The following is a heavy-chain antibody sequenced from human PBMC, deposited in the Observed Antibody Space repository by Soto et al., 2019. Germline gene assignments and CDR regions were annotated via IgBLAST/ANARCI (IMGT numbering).Heavy chain of an antibody. V-gene: IGHV4-34*01. J-gene: IGHJ4*02. CDR3: AKDSPIGVKLAGPTH. D-gene: IGHD6-19*01. CDR2: INHSGST. Sequence: ASETLSLTCAVYGGSFSGYYWSWIRQPPGKGLEWIGEINHSGSTNYNPSLKSRVTISVDTSKNQFSLKLSSVTADDTAIYYCAKDSPIGVKLAGPTHWGRGTLVTVSS. CDR1: GGSFSGYY.